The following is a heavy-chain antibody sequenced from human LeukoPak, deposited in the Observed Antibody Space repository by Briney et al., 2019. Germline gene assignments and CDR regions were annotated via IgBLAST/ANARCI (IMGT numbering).Heavy chain of an antibody. D-gene: IGHD2-2*01. V-gene: IGHV4-34*01. Sequence: PSETLSLTCAVYGWSFNDYYWNWIRQPPGKGLEWIGEINARGDTNFNPSLKSRVTISVDMSKSQFSLRLTSMIAADTAVYYCARGQVPAARGYNWFDPWGQGTLVTVPS. CDR2: INARGDT. J-gene: IGHJ5*02. CDR3: ARGQVPAARGYNWFDP. CDR1: GWSFNDYY.